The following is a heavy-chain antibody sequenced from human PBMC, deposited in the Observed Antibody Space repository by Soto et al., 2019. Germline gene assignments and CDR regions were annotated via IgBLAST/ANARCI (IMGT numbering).Heavy chain of an antibody. CDR3: ARDGADILTGYYYYYGMDV. Sequence: PSETLSLTCTVSGDSIRSSSYWGWIRQPPGKGLEWVSSISSSSSYIYYADSVKGRFTISRDNAKNSLYLQMNSLRAEDTAVYYCARDGADILTGYYYYYGMDVWGQGTTVTVSS. D-gene: IGHD3-9*01. CDR1: GDSIRSSSY. V-gene: IGHV3-21*01. J-gene: IGHJ6*02. CDR2: ISSSSSYI.